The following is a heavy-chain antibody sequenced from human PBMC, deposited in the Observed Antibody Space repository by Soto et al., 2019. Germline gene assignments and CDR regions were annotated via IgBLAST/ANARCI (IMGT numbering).Heavy chain of an antibody. Sequence: QVQLQQWGAGLLKPSETLSLTCAVYGGSFSGYSWSWIRQPPGKGLVWIGEINHSGSTNYNPSLKSRVTISVDTSKSHFSLNLSSVTAADTALYCCARGPGLRAVAERYYYYGMDVWGQGTTVTVSS. V-gene: IGHV4-34*01. CDR2: INHSGST. CDR1: GGSFSGYS. D-gene: IGHD6-19*01. J-gene: IGHJ6*02. CDR3: ARGPGLRAVAERYYYYGMDV.